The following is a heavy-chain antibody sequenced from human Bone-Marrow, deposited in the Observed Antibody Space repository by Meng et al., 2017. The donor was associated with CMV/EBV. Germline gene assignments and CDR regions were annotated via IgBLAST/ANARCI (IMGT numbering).Heavy chain of an antibody. J-gene: IGHJ4*02. Sequence: GESLKISCAASGFTFSSYSMSWVRQAPGKGLEWVSVIYSGGSTSYADSVKGRFTISRDSSKNTLYLQMNSPRAEDTAVYYCARVDYWGRGTLVTVSS. CDR3: ARVDY. V-gene: IGHV3-53*01. CDR1: GFTFSSYS. CDR2: IYSGGST.